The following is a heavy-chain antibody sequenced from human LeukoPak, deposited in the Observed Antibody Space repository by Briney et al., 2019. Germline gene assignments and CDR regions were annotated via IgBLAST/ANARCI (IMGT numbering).Heavy chain of an antibody. Sequence: PSETLSLTCTVSGGSISSSTYYWGWIRQPPGKGLEWIGSMYYSSGNTYYNPSLKSRVTISVDTSKNQFSLKLSSVTAADTAVYYCARGRGEGRGIAMVRGVRAPSYNWFDPWGHGTQVTVSS. D-gene: IGHD3-10*01. CDR3: ARGRGEGRGIAMVRGVRAPSYNWFDP. CDR1: GGSISSSTYY. CDR2: MYYSSGNT. V-gene: IGHV4-39*07. J-gene: IGHJ5*02.